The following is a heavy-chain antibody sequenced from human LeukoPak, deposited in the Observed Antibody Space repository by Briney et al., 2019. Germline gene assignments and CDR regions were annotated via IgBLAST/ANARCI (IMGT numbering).Heavy chain of an antibody. V-gene: IGHV1-18*01. Sequence: ASVKVSCKASGYTFTSYGISWVRQAPGQGLEWMGWISAYNGNTNYAQKFQGRVTMTRNTSISTAYMELSSLRSEDTAVYYCARGPRGDFWSGYSIYWYFDLRGRGTLVTVSS. D-gene: IGHD3-3*01. CDR3: ARGPRGDFWSGYSIYWYFDL. CDR1: GYTFTSYG. J-gene: IGHJ2*01. CDR2: ISAYNGNT.